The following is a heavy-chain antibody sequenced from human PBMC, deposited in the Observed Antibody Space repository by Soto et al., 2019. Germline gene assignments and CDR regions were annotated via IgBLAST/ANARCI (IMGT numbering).Heavy chain of an antibody. Sequence: QVQLVESGGGVVQPGRSLRLSCAASGFTFSSYGMHWVRQAPGKGLEWVAVIWYDGSNKYYADSVKGRFTISRDNSKNTLSLHMNTLRAEDKAVYYCARVAGYCSGGSCYEEFDYWVQGTLVTVSS. J-gene: IGHJ4*02. D-gene: IGHD2-15*01. CDR2: IWYDGSNK. CDR3: ARVAGYCSGGSCYEEFDY. CDR1: GFTFSSYG. V-gene: IGHV3-33*01.